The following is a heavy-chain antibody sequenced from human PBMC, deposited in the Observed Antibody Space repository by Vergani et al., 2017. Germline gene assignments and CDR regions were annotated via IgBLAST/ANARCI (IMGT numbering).Heavy chain of an antibody. J-gene: IGHJ5*02. CDR3: ARGDIVGWFDP. V-gene: IGHV1-3*01. Sequence: QVQLVQSGAEVKKPGASVKVSCKASGYTFTSYAMHWVRQAPGQRLEWMGWINAGNGNTKYSQKFPGRVTITRDTSASTAYMELSSLRSEDTAGYYCARGDIVGWFDPWGQGTLVTVSS. CDR1: GYTFTSYA. D-gene: IGHD2-15*01. CDR2: INAGNGNT.